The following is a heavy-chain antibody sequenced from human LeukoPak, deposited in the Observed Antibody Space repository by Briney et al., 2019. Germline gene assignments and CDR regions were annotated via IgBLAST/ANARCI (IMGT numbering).Heavy chain of an antibody. V-gene: IGHV3-30*18. CDR1: GFTFSTYG. D-gene: IGHD1-26*01. CDR3: AKYRYYPRGDDAFDI. CDR2: ISYDGSNK. Sequence: PGRSLRLSCAASGFTFSTYGMHWVRQAPGKGLEWVAVISYDGSNKYYADSVKGRFTISRDNSKNTLYLQMNSLRAEDTAVYYCAKYRYYPRGDDAFDIWGQGTMVTVSS. J-gene: IGHJ3*02.